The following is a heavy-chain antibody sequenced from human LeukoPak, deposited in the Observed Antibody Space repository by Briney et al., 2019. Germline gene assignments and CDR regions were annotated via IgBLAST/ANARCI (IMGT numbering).Heavy chain of an antibody. J-gene: IGHJ6*03. V-gene: IGHV3-11*04. CDR2: ISSSGSTI. CDR1: GFTFSDYY. Sequence: PGGSLRLSCAASGFTFSDYYMSWIRQAPGKGLEWVSYISSSGSTIYYADSVKGRFTISRDNAKNSLYLQMNSLRAEDTAVCYCARDRSYYGSGRTAGPKYYYYMDVWAKGPRSPSP. CDR3: ARDRSYYGSGRTAGPKYYYYMDV. D-gene: IGHD3-10*01.